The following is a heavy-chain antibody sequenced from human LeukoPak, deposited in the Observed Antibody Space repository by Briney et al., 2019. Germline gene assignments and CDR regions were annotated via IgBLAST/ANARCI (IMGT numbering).Heavy chain of an antibody. J-gene: IGHJ4*02. D-gene: IGHD4-17*01. CDR1: GGTFSSYA. CDR3: ARRFSTVSYFDY. Sequence: GASVKVSCKASGGTFSSYAISWVRQAPGQGLEWMGGIIPIFGTANYAQKFQGSVTITADESTSTAYMELSSLRSEDTAVYYCARRFSTVSYFDYWGQGTLVTVSS. V-gene: IGHV1-69*13. CDR2: IIPIFGTA.